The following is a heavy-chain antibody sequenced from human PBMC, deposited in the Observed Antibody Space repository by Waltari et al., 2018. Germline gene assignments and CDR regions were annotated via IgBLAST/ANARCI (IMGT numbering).Heavy chain of an antibody. V-gene: IGHV4-34*01. CDR2: SNHWGSN. Sequence: QVQLQQWGAGLLKPSETLSLTCAVYGGSFSGYYWSWIRQPPGKGLEWIGESNHWGSNNENPSLKGRVTRSVDTSKDQFSLKLSSVTAADTAVYYCARGVEMATTNYFDYWGQGTLVTVSS. CDR1: GGSFSGYY. D-gene: IGHD5-12*01. J-gene: IGHJ4*02. CDR3: ARGVEMATTNYFDY.